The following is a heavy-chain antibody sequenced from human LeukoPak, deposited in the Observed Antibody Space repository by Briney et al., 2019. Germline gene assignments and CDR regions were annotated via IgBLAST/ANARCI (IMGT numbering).Heavy chain of an antibody. V-gene: IGHV1-69*04. J-gene: IGHJ6*02. CDR2: IIPILGIA. CDR3: ARDGGPMGYYGMDV. D-gene: IGHD3-10*01. CDR1: GGTFSSYA. Sequence: SVKVSCKASGGTFSSYAISWVRQAPGQGLEWMGRIIPILGIADYAQKFQGRVTITADKSTSTAYMELSSLRSEDTAVYYCARDGGPMGYYGMDVWGQGTTVTVSS.